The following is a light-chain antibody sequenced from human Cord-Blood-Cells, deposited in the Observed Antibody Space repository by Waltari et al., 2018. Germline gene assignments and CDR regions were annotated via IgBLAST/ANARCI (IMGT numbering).Light chain of an antibody. J-gene: IGKJ1*01. CDR3: QQYNNWPRT. V-gene: IGKV3-15*01. Sequence: EIAITQSQATLSVSPGERATVSCRASQSVSSNLAWYQQKPGHAPRLLIYGASTRATGIPARFSGSGSGTEFTLTISSLQSEDFAVYYCQQYNNWPRTFGQGTKVEIK. CDR1: QSVSSN. CDR2: GAS.